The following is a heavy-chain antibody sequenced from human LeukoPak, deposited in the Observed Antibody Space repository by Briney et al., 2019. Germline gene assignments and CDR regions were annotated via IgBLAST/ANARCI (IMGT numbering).Heavy chain of an antibody. CDR3: VPHINYSYQY. CDR2: ISSDGHNT. D-gene: IGHD5-18*01. V-gene: IGHV3-64D*06. J-gene: IGHJ4*02. CDR1: GFTFSSSP. Sequence: PGGSLRPSCSASGFTFSSSPMHWVRQAPGKTLEYVSAISSDGHNTYYADSVKGRFTMSRDNSKNTLSLQMSSLRAEDTAVYYCVPHINYSYQYWGRGTQVTVS.